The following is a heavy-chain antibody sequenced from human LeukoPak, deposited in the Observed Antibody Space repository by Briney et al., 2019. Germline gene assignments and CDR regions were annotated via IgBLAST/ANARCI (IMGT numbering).Heavy chain of an antibody. CDR2: ISVYNGNT. Sequence: GASVKVSCKASGYTFTSYGLSWVRQAPGQGLEWMGWISVYNGNTEYAQKVQGRVTMTTDTSTSTAYMELRGLRSDDTAVYYCATGRDYYGSGPLEYWGQGTLVTVSS. V-gene: IGHV1-18*01. J-gene: IGHJ4*02. CDR3: ATGRDYYGSGPLEY. D-gene: IGHD3-10*01. CDR1: GYTFTSYG.